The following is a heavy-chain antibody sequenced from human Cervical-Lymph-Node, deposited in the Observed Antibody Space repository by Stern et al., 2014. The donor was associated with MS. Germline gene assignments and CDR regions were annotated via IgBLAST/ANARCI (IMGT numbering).Heavy chain of an antibody. Sequence: QLQLQESGSGLVKPSQTLSLTCAVSGGSISSGGYSWSWIRQPPGNGLGWFGTIKQGGAPYYNRSLKSRVTIPVDRSKNQFSRKLSSVTAADTAVYYCARSSTVTPNAFDIWGQGTMVTVSS. V-gene: IGHV4-30-2*01. CDR3: ARSSTVTPNAFDI. D-gene: IGHD4-17*01. CDR2: IKQGGAP. CDR1: GGSISSGGYS. J-gene: IGHJ3*02.